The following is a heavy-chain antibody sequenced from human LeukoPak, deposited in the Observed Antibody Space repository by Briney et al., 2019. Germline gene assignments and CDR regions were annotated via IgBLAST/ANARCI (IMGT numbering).Heavy chain of an antibody. V-gene: IGHV1-2*02. J-gene: IGHJ6*03. D-gene: IGHD5-24*01. CDR1: GNTFTGYY. CDR3: ASAGRDGYYYNYYYYYMDV. Sequence: ASVKVSCKASGNTFTGYYMHWVRQAPGQGLEWMGWINPNSGGTNYAQKFQGRVTMTRDTSISTAYMELSRLRSDDTAVYYCASAGRDGYYYNYYYYYMDVWGKGTTVTVSS. CDR2: INPNSGGT.